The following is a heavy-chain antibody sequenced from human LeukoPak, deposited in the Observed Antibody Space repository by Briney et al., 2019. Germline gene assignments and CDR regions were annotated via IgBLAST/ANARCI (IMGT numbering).Heavy chain of an antibody. CDR2: INPSGGST. D-gene: IGHD6-13*01. V-gene: IGHV1-46*01. CDR3: AKGSWYGSYYYYCMDV. Sequence: ASVKVSCKASGYTFTSYYMHWVRQAPGQGLEWMGIINPSGGSTSYAQKFQGRVTMTRDTSTSTVYMELSSLRAEDTAVYYCAKGSWYGSYYYYCMDVWGQGTTVTVSS. J-gene: IGHJ6*02. CDR1: GYTFTSYY.